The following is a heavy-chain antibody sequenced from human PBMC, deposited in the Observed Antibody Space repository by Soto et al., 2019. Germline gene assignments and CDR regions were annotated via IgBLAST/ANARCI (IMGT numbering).Heavy chain of an antibody. J-gene: IGHJ3*02. V-gene: IGHV4-59*01. CDR2: IYYSGST. CDR3: ARAWVIPSVAFDI. D-gene: IGHD2-21*01. Sequence: QVQLQESGPGLVKPSETLSLTCTVSGGSISSYYWSWIRQPPGKGLEWIGYIYYSGSTNYNPSLKSRVTISVDTSKNQFSLKLSSVTAADTAVYYCARAWVIPSVAFDIWGQGTMVTVSS. CDR1: GGSISSYY.